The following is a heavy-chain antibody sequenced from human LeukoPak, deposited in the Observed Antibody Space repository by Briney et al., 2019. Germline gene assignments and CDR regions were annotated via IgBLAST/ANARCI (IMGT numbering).Heavy chain of an antibody. CDR3: ARGDVVVPDTRFDP. D-gene: IGHD2-2*01. J-gene: IGHJ5*02. Sequence: ASVKVSCKASGYSFSSYGIGWVRQAPGQGLEWIGWISSYNVNTNTYNTDTHYAQEFQGRVTMTTDTSTSTAYMELRSLTSDDTAVYYCARGDVVVPDTRFDPWGQGTLVTVSS. V-gene: IGHV1-18*01. CDR1: GYSFSSYG. CDR2: ISSYNVNT.